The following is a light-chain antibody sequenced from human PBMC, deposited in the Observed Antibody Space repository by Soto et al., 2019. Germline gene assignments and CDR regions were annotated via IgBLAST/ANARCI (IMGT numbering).Light chain of an antibody. V-gene: IGLV1-40*01. J-gene: IGLJ7*01. Sequence: QSVLTQPPSVSGAPGQRVTISCTGSSSNIGAGYDVHWYQQLPGTAPKLLIYGNSNRPSGVPDRFSGSKSGTSASLAITGLQAEDEADYDGQSYDSSLRTVFGGGTQLTVL. CDR2: GNS. CDR1: SSNIGAGYD. CDR3: QSYDSSLRTV.